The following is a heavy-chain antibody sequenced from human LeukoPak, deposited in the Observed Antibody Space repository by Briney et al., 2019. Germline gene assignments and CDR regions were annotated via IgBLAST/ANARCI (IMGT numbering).Heavy chain of an antibody. CDR2: ISYDGSNK. Sequence: GGSLRLSWAASGFTFSSYAMHWVRQAPGKGLEWVAVISYDGSNKYYADSVKGRFTISRDNSKNTLYLQMNSLRAEDTAVYYCARAATGNDYWGQGTLVTVSS. V-gene: IGHV3-30-3*01. D-gene: IGHD3-10*01. J-gene: IGHJ4*02. CDR3: ARAATGNDY. CDR1: GFTFSSYA.